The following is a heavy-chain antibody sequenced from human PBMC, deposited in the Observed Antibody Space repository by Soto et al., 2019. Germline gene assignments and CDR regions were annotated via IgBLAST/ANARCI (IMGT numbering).Heavy chain of an antibody. J-gene: IGHJ6*03. Sequence: GGSLRLSCAASGFTFSSYSMNWVRQAPGKGLEWVSYISSSSSTIYYADSVKGRFTISRDNAKNSLYLQMNSLRAEDTAVYYCARVTRAYYYYMDVWGKGTTVTVSS. CDR2: ISSSSSTI. V-gene: IGHV3-48*01. CDR1: GFTFSSYS. CDR3: ARVTRAYYYYMDV.